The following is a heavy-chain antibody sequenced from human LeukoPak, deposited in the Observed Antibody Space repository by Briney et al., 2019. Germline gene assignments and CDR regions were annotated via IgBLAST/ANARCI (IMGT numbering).Heavy chain of an antibody. D-gene: IGHD3-22*01. CDR2: ISAYNGNT. CDR1: GYTFTSYG. V-gene: IGHV1-18*01. Sequence: ASVKLSCKASGYTFTSYGISWVRQAPGQGLEWMGWISAYNGNTNYAQKLQGRVTMTTDTSTSTAYMELRSLRSDDTAVYYCARLRGYYDSSGYRYYFDYWGQGTLVTVSS. CDR3: ARLRGYYDSSGYRYYFDY. J-gene: IGHJ4*02.